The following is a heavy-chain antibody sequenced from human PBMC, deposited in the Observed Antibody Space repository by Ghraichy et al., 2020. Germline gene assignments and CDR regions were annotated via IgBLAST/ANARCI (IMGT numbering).Heavy chain of an antibody. CDR1: GGSFSGYY. CDR2: INHSGST. D-gene: IGHD6-13*01. Sequence: SETLSLTCAVYGGSFSGYYWSWIRQPPGKGLEWIGEINHSGSTNYNPSLKSRVTISVDTSKNQFSLKLSSVTAADTAVYYCARGKYGSSAFDIWGQGTMVTVSS. V-gene: IGHV4-34*01. J-gene: IGHJ3*02. CDR3: ARGKYGSSAFDI.